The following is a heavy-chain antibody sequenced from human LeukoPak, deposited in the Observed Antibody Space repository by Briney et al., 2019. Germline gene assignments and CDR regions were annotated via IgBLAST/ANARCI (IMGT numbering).Heavy chain of an antibody. V-gene: IGHV3-30*03. CDR3: ARASRYESFYYNGLEV. CDR2: IFYDRRDK. J-gene: IGHJ6*02. D-gene: IGHD1-1*01. CDR1: GFTFSRYG. Sequence: GWAVRLSCAATGFTFSRYGRHWVRPAPGKGVEGVAGIFYDRRDKYYGDSVKEGYTIHSHNSQTTLYLQMNSLGAEDTAVDYCARASRYESFYYNGLEVWGQGTTIIVSS.